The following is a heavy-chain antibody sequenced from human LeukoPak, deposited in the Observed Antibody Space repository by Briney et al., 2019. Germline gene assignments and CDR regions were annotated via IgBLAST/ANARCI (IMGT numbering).Heavy chain of an antibody. Sequence: SETLSLTCTVSGGSLSSGGYYWSWIRQHPGKGLEWIGYIYYSGSTYYNPSLKSRVTISVDTSKNQFSLKLSSVTAADTAVYYGARDRVNTARGDAFDIWGQGTMVTVSS. D-gene: IGHD5-18*01. CDR2: IYYSGST. J-gene: IGHJ3*02. V-gene: IGHV4-31*03. CDR3: ARDRVNTARGDAFDI. CDR1: GGSLSSGGYY.